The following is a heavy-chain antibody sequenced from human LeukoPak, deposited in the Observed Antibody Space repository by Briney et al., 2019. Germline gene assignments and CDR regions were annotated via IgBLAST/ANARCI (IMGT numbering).Heavy chain of an antibody. CDR1: GFTFSSYT. CDR2: ISSSTSYI. Sequence: KTGGSLRLSCAASGFTFSSYTMNWVRQAPGKGLEWVSSISSSTSYIYYADSVKGRFTISRDNAKNSLYLQMNSLRAEDTAVYYCASGRTVAPGYWGQGTLVTVSS. J-gene: IGHJ4*02. V-gene: IGHV3-21*01. CDR3: ASGRTVAPGY. D-gene: IGHD4-23*01.